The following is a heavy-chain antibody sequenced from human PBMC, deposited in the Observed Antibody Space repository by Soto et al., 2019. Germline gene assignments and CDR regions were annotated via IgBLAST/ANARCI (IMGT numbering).Heavy chain of an antibody. Sequence: EVQLVESGGGLVKPGGSLRLSCAASGFTFSSYSMNWVRQAPGKGLEWVSSISSSSSYIYYADSVKGRFTISRDNAKNSLYLQMNSLGAEDTAVYYCAREEYGGYVSYYYYGMDVWGQGTTVTVSS. CDR1: GFTFSSYS. J-gene: IGHJ6*02. V-gene: IGHV3-21*01. CDR2: ISSSSSYI. CDR3: AREEYGGYVSYYYYGMDV. D-gene: IGHD5-12*01.